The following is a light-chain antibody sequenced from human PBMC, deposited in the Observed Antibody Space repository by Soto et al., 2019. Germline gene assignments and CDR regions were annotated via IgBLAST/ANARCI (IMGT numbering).Light chain of an antibody. CDR1: QGISSA. V-gene: IGKV1-13*02. Sequence: AIQLTQSPSSLSASVGDRVTITCRASQGISSAFAWYQQKPGKVPKLLIYDASSLESVVPSRFTGSGSGTDFTLTISSLQPEDFATYYCQQFDTYPLTFGQGTRLEIK. CDR3: QQFDTYPLT. J-gene: IGKJ5*01. CDR2: DAS.